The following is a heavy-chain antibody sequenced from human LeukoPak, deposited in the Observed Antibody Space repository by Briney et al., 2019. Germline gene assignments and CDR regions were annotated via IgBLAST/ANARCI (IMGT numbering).Heavy chain of an antibody. J-gene: IGHJ4*02. CDR3: ARDRPPYFDY. V-gene: IGHV3-9*01. CDR2: ISWNSGSI. D-gene: IGHD6-6*01. Sequence: PGRSLRLSCAASGFTFDDYAMHWVRQAPGKGLEWVSGISWNSGSIGYADSVKGRFTISRDNAKNSLYLQMNSLRAEDTAVYYCARDRPPYFDYWGQGTLVTVSS. CDR1: GFTFDDYA.